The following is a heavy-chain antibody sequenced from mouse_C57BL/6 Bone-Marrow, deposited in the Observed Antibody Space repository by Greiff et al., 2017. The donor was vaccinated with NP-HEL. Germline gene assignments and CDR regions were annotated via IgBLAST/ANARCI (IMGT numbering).Heavy chain of an antibody. Sequence: EVQLQQSGPVLVKPGASVKMSCKASGYTFTDYYMNWVKQSHGKSLEWIGVINPYNGGTSYNQKFKGKATLTVDKSSSTAYMELNSLTSEDSAVYYCARWLLNSLDYWGQGTTLTVSS. CDR2: INPYNGGT. D-gene: IGHD2-3*01. CDR1: GYTFTDYY. J-gene: IGHJ2*01. CDR3: ARWLLNSLDY. V-gene: IGHV1-19*01.